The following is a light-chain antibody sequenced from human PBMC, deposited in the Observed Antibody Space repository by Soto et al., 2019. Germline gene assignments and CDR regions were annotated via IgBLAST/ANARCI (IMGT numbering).Light chain of an antibody. Sequence: EIVLTQSPGTLSLSPGERATLSCRASQSVSSSFLAWYQQKPGQAPRLLIYGASSRATGIPDRFRGSGSGTDFTITISRPEPEGVAVYYCQQYGSSPLTFGGGTKVEIK. J-gene: IGKJ4*01. V-gene: IGKV3-20*01. CDR3: QQYGSSPLT. CDR1: QSVSSSF. CDR2: GAS.